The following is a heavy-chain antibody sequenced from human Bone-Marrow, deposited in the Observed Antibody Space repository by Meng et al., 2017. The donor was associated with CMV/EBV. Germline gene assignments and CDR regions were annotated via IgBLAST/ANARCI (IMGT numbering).Heavy chain of an antibody. CDR1: GNPFTGYS. CDR2: INPSSGGT. CDR3: ARDGAYSGSYGDFDY. J-gene: IGHJ4*02. Sequence: SGNPFTGYSMHWVRQAPGQGLEWMGWINPSSGGTNYAQKFQGRVTMTRDTSISTAYMELSRLRSDDTAVYYCARDGAYSGSYGDFDYWGQGTLVTVSS. V-gene: IGHV1-2*02. D-gene: IGHD1-26*01.